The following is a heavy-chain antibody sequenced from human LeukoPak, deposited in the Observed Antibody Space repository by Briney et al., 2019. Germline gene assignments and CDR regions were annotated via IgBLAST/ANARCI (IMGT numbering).Heavy chain of an antibody. CDR1: GGPFSGYY. J-gene: IGHJ5*02. V-gene: IGHV4-34*01. CDR3: ARRTLRHRNRFDP. CDR2: INHSGST. Sequence: SETLSLTCAVYGGPFSGYYWSWIRQPPGKGLEWIGEINHSGSTNYNPSLKSRVTISVDTSKNQFSLKLSSVTAADTAMYYCARRTLRHRNRFDPWGQGTLVTVSS. D-gene: IGHD3-3*01.